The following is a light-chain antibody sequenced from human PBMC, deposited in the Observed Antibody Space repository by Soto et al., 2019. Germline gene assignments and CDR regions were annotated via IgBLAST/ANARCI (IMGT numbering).Light chain of an antibody. CDR2: EVS. Sequence: SVRTQPGSVCGSPGQAIAISCNGTSSDIGAYNSVSWYQQYPGRAPKLMIYEVSNRPSGVSARFSASKSGNTASLTISGLQAEDEADYYCNSRGGSRPYYVFGTGTKV. CDR3: NSRGGSRPYYV. V-gene: IGLV2-14*01. J-gene: IGLJ1*01. CDR1: SSDIGAYNS.